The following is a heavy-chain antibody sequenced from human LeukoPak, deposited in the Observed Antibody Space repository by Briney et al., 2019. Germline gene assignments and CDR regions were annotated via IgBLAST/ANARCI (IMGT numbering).Heavy chain of an antibody. Sequence: SETLSLTCTVSGGSISSYYWSWIRQPPGKGLEWIGYIYYSGSTNYNPSLKSRVTMSVDTSKNQFSLKLSSVTAADTAVYYCARDDIVVVPAADSPDYYYYYMDVWGKGTTVTISS. CDR3: ARDDIVVVPAADSPDYYYYYMDV. CDR2: IYYSGST. J-gene: IGHJ6*03. V-gene: IGHV4-59*12. D-gene: IGHD2-2*01. CDR1: GGSISSYY.